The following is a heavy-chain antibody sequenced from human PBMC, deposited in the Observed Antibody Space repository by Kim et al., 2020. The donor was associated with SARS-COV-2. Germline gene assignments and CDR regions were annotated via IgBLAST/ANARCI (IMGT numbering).Heavy chain of an antibody. CDR1: GGTFSSYA. CDR3: ASIPSYYYDSSGYYYGMDV. D-gene: IGHD3-22*01. V-gene: IGHV1-69*13. CDR2: IIPIFGTA. J-gene: IGHJ6*02. Sequence: SVKVSCKASGGTFSSYAISWVRQAPGQGLEWMGGIIPIFGTANYAQKFQGRVTITADESTSTAYMELSSLRSEDTAVYYCASIPSYYYDSSGYYYGMDVWGQGTTVTVSS.